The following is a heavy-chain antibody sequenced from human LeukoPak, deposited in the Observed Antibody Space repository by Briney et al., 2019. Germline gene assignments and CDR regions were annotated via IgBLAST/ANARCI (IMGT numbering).Heavy chain of an antibody. CDR3: AKPQYTTDAFDV. D-gene: IGHD2-2*02. Sequence: PGGSLRLSCVASGFTFSSYAVSWVRQAPGKGLEWVAGISGSGGSTYYADSVKGRFTISRDNSKNTLYVQMNSLRAEDTAVYYCAKPQYTTDAFDVWGQGTMVTVSS. V-gene: IGHV3-23*01. CDR1: GFTFSSYA. CDR2: ISGSGGST. J-gene: IGHJ3*01.